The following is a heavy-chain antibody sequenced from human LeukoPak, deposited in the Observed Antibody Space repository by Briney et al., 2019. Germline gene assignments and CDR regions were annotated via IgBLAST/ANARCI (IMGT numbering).Heavy chain of an antibody. CDR3: AKEMEIDLWSAYKIPHFDS. CDR1: GFTFSNYV. CDR2: ISGSGGTT. D-gene: IGHD3-3*01. V-gene: IGHV3-23*01. J-gene: IGHJ4*02. Sequence: GGSLRLSCAASGFTFSNYVTCWVRQAPGKGLEWVSGISGSGGTTTYADSVQGRFTISRDNSKNTLSLQMNSLRDEDTAVYYCAKEMEIDLWSAYKIPHFDSWGQGTLVTVSS.